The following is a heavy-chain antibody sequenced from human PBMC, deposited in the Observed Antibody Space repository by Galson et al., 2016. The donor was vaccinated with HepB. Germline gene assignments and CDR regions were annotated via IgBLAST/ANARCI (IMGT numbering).Heavy chain of an antibody. D-gene: IGHD6-19*01. CDR3: ARAIAVAVVDY. V-gene: IGHV3-21*01. J-gene: IGHJ4*02. CDR2: ISRSSDFI. Sequence: SLRLSCAVSGFTVSSDYMNWVRQAPGKGLEWVSSISRSSDFIYYADSVKGRFTISRDNAKNSLYLQMNSLRAEDTAVYYCARAIAVAVVDYWGQGTLVTVSS. CDR1: GFTVSSDY.